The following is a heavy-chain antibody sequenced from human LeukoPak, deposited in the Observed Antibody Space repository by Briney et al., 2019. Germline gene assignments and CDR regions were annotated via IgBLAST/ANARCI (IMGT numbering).Heavy chain of an antibody. CDR3: TTTTRGWDGVGDY. J-gene: IGHJ4*02. CDR1: GGSISSSLYY. D-gene: IGHD6-19*01. CDR2: FYYSGST. Sequence: MASETLSLTCTVSGGSISSSLYYWGWIRQAPGKGLEWIGSFYYSGSTYYNASLKSRVTISVDTSKSQFSLKLNSVTATDTAVYYCTTTTRGWDGVGDYWGQGTLVTVSS. V-gene: IGHV4-39*01.